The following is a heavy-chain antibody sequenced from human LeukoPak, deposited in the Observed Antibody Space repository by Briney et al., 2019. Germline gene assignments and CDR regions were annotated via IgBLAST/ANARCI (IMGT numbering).Heavy chain of an antibody. CDR1: GFTFSSYG. V-gene: IGHV3-30*03. CDR3: ARVRYSSSYVDY. CDR2: ISYDGSNK. Sequence: PGGSLRLPCAASGFTFSSYGMHWVRQAPGKGLEWVAVISYDGSNKYYADSVKGRFTISRDNSKNTLYLQMNSLRAEDTAVYYCARVRYSSSYVDYWGQGTLVTVSS. J-gene: IGHJ4*02. D-gene: IGHD6-6*01.